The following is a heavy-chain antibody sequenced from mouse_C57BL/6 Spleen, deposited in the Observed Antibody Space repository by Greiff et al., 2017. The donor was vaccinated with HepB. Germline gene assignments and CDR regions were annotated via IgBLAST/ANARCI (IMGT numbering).Heavy chain of an antibody. CDR3: ARNSEIYYDYDEWYFDV. CDR2: IWSGGST. CDR1: GFSLTSYG. D-gene: IGHD2-4*01. J-gene: IGHJ1*03. V-gene: IGHV2-2*01. Sequence: VKLQESGPGLVQPSQSLSITCTVSGFSLTSYGVHWVRQSPGKGLEWLGVIWSGGSTDYNAAFISRLSISKDNSKSQVFFKMNSLQADDTAIYYCARNSEIYYDYDEWYFDVWGTGTTVTVSS.